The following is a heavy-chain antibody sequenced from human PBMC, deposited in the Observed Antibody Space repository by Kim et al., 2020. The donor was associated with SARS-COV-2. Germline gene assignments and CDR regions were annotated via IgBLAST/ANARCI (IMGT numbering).Heavy chain of an antibody. CDR3: TTGGVLEWLEDY. Sequence: DYAAPVKVRFTISRGESENTLYLQMNSLECEDTAVYYCTTGGVLEWLEDYWGQGTLVTVSS. J-gene: IGHJ4*02. V-gene: IGHV3-15*01. D-gene: IGHD3-3*01.